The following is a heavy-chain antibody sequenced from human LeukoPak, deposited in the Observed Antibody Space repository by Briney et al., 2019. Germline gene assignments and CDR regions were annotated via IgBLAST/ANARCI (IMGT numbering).Heavy chain of an antibody. D-gene: IGHD3-10*01. J-gene: IGHJ4*02. CDR3: ARSAGIGHDY. CDR1: GFTFSDYY. Sequence: GGSLRLSCAASGFTFSDYYMSWVRQAPGKGLEWVSVIYSGGSTYYADSVKGRFTISRDNSKNTLYLQMNSLRAEDTAVYYCARSAGIGHDYWGQGTLVTVSS. V-gene: IGHV3-53*01. CDR2: IYSGGST.